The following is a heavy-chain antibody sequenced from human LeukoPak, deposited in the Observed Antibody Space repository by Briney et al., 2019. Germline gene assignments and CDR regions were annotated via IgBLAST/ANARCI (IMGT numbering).Heavy chain of an antibody. CDR2: IYSGGTT. J-gene: IGHJ4*02. Sequence: PGGSLRLSCAASGFNVNSNYMTWVRQAPGKGLEWVSVIYSGGTTYYADSVKGRFSISRDNSKNTVYLQMNSLRVEDTAVYYCVRASYYDSSGYYCWGQGTLVTVSS. V-gene: IGHV3-66*02. D-gene: IGHD3-22*01. CDR3: VRASYYDSSGYYC. CDR1: GFNVNSNY.